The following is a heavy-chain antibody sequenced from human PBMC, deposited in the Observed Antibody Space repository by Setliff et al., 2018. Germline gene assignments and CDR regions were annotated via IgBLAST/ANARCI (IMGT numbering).Heavy chain of an antibody. Sequence: SETLSLTCAVYGGSFSGSFWSWIRQPPGKGLEWIGEINHTGGTNYTPSLKSRVTISLDTSKNQFSLKLNSVTAADTALYYCARHVKVATEYFDCWGQGTLVTVSS. CDR3: ARHVKVATEYFDC. CDR2: INHTGGT. V-gene: IGHV4-34*01. J-gene: IGHJ4*02. CDR1: GGSFSGSF. D-gene: IGHD5-12*01.